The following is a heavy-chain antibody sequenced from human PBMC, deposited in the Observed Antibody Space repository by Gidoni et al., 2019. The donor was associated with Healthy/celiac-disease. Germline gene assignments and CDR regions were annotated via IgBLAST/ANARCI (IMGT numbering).Heavy chain of an antibody. CDR2: INPKSGGT. CDR1: GYPFTDYS. D-gene: IGHD3-16*02. Sequence: QVQLVQSGAEVKKPGASVKVPCRASGYPFTDYSMHWVRQAPGQGLEWMGWINPKSGGTDYAQKFQGRLTMTRDTSIGTGYMELSRLTSDDTAIYYCARVIRSQKAFFDNWGQGTLVTVSS. CDR3: ARVIRSQKAFFDN. J-gene: IGHJ4*02. V-gene: IGHV1-2*02.